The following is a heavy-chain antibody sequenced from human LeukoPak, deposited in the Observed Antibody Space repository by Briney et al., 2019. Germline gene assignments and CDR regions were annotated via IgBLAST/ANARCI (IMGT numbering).Heavy chain of an antibody. CDR1: GYSFTSYW. J-gene: IGHJ1*01. D-gene: IGHD2-15*01. V-gene: IGHV5-51*01. CDR3: ARRGYCSGGSCAAEYFQH. CDR2: IYPGDSDT. Sequence: GESLKISCKGSGYSFTSYWIGWVRQMPGKGPEWMGIIYPGDSDTRYSPSFQGQVTISADKSTSTAYLQWSSLKASDTAMYYCARRGYCSGGSCAAEYFQHWGQGTLVTVSS.